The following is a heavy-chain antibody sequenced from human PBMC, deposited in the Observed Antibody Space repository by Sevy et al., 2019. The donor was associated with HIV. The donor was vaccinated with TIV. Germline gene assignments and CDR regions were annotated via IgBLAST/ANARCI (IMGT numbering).Heavy chain of an antibody. CDR1: GFTFDDYA. D-gene: IGHD6-6*01. Sequence: GGSLRLSCAASGFTFDDYAMHWVRQAPGKGLERVSGISWNSGSIGYADSVKGRFTISRDNAKNSLYLQMNSLRAEDTALYYCAKDIGSSPMNFDYWGQGTLVTVSS. V-gene: IGHV3-9*01. CDR3: AKDIGSSPMNFDY. CDR2: ISWNSGSI. J-gene: IGHJ4*02.